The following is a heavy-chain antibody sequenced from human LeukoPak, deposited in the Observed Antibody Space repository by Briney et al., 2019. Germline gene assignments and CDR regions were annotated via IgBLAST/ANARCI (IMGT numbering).Heavy chain of an antibody. D-gene: IGHD1-26*01. J-gene: IGHJ4*02. V-gene: IGHV3-33*03. CDR3: AKGGRDTSKYYFDY. CDR2: VWFGESSQ. Sequence: GGSLRLSCAASGFTFSNFGIHWVRQAPGKGLECVAGVWFGESSQSYPDAVKGRFTISRDNSKNTVWLEMNSLRVEDTAVYYCAKGGRDTSKYYFDYWGQGTQVTVSS. CDR1: GFTFSNFG.